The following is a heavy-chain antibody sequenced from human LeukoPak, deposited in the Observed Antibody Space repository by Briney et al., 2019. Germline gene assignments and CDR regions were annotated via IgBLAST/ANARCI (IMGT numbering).Heavy chain of an antibody. CDR3: ARDPSPRTSYYYYYMDV. J-gene: IGHJ6*03. V-gene: IGHV3-21*01. CDR1: GFTFSSYS. Sequence: RGSLRLSCAASGFTFSSYSMNWVRQAPGKGLEWVSSISSFSGYIYYADSVKGRFTISRDNAKNSLHLQMNSLRVEDTAVYYCARDPSPRTSYYYYYMDVWGKGTTVTVSS. D-gene: IGHD2-2*01. CDR2: ISSFSGYI.